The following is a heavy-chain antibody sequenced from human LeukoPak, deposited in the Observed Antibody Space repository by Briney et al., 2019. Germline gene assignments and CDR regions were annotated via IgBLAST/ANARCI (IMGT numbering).Heavy chain of an antibody. CDR3: ARAPYYDFWSGYYSNWFDP. CDR2: MNPNSGNT. J-gene: IGHJ5*02. CDR1: GYTFTSYD. D-gene: IGHD3-3*01. V-gene: IGHV1-8*01. Sequence: ASVKVSCKASGYTFTSYDINWVRQAPGQGLEWMGWMNPNSGNTGYAQKFQGRVTMTRNTSISTAYMELSSLRSEDTAVYYCARAPYYDFWSGYYSNWFDPWGQGTLVTVSS.